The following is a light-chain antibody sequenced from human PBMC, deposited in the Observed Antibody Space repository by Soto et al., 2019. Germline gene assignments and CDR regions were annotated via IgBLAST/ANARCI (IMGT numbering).Light chain of an antibody. CDR1: NSDIGNKY. Sequence: QSVLTQPPSASGAPGQRVTISCSGTNSDIGNKYVFWYQQLPGMAPKLLIYRNYQRPSGVPDRFSGSKSGASASLAISGLRSEDEAEYFCAAWDGTVSGPWVFDGGTKPTVL. CDR3: AAWDGTVSGPWV. V-gene: IGLV1-47*01. J-gene: IGLJ3*02. CDR2: RNY.